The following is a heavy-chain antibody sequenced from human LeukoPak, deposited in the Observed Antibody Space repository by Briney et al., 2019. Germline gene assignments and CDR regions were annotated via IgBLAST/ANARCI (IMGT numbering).Heavy chain of an antibody. D-gene: IGHD6-19*01. Sequence: SETLSLTCGVSGGSFSGYYWSWIRQSPGKGLEWIGEINESGSTDYNPSLMSRVTISLDTSKNQFSLNLSSVTAADTAVYYCARTKPNSSGWYLDPPLETDYWGQGTLVTVSS. CDR2: INESGST. V-gene: IGHV4-34*01. CDR1: GGSFSGYY. J-gene: IGHJ4*02. CDR3: ARTKPNSSGWYLDPPLETDY.